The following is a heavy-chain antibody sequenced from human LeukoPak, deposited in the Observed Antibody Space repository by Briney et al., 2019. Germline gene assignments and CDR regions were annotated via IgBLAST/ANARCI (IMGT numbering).Heavy chain of an antibody. CDR1: EFIFSSYW. Sequence: GGSLRLSCAASEFIFSSYWMHWVRQAPGKGLVWVSRINADGSSTTYADSVKGRFTISRDNSKNTLYLQMNSLRAEDTAVYYCAKDWYSGSYPDYYYYYMDVWGKGTTVTISS. CDR2: INADGSST. J-gene: IGHJ6*03. D-gene: IGHD1-26*01. V-gene: IGHV3-74*01. CDR3: AKDWYSGSYPDYYYYYMDV.